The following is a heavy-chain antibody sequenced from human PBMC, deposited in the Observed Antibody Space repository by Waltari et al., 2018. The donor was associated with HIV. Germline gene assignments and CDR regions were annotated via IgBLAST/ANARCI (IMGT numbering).Heavy chain of an antibody. CDR1: GGSITSSAYF. V-gene: IGHV4-39*07. Sequence: QLQLQESGPGLVKPSETLSLTCTVSGGSITSSAYFWDWIRLSPGKGLEWIGSIHNRGSTDYNASLKSRVTISLGPSQNQFSLRLTSVSAADTAVYYCARDGGSYSPAHFDHWGQGTVVSVSS. J-gene: IGHJ4*02. D-gene: IGHD1-26*01. CDR3: ARDGGSYSPAHFDH. CDR2: IHNRGST.